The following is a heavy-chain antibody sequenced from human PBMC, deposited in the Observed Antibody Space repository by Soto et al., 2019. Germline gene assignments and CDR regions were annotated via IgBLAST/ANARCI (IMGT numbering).Heavy chain of an antibody. Sequence: QVQLQESGPGLVKPSETLSLTCTVSGGSISSYYWSWIRQPPGKGLKWIGYIYYSGSTNYNPSLKSRVTISVDTSKNQFSLKLSSVTAADTAVYYCARALVAARPNYGMDVWGQGTTVTVSS. CDR2: IYYSGST. D-gene: IGHD6-6*01. CDR3: ARALVAARPNYGMDV. CDR1: GGSISSYY. V-gene: IGHV4-59*01. J-gene: IGHJ6*02.